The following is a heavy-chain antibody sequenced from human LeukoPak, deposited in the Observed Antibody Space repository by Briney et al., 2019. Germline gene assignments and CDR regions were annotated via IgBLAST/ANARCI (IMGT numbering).Heavy chain of an antibody. V-gene: IGHV3-20*04. CDR2: INWNGGRT. CDR1: GFTFDDYG. CDR3: ARAPSVWYFDL. D-gene: IGHD3-10*01. J-gene: IGHJ2*01. Sequence: SGGSLRLSCAASGFTFDDYGMSWVRQAPGKGLEWVSGINWNGGRTGYADSVKGRFTISRDNAKNSLYPQMNSLRAEDTALYYCARAPSVWYFDLWGRGTLVTVSS.